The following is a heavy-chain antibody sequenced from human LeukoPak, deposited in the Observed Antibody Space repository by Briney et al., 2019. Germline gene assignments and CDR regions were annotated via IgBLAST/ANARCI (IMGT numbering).Heavy chain of an antibody. J-gene: IGHJ4*02. D-gene: IGHD6-19*01. CDR3: ARVDGGSYSSGWLIDY. CDR2: INWNGGST. CDR1: GFTFDDYG. V-gene: IGHV3-20*04. Sequence: PGGSLRLSCAASGFTFDDYGMSWVRQAPGKGLEWVSGINWNGGSTGYADSVKGRFTISRDNAKNSLYLQMNSLRTEDTALYYCARVDGGSYSSGWLIDYWGQGTLVTVSS.